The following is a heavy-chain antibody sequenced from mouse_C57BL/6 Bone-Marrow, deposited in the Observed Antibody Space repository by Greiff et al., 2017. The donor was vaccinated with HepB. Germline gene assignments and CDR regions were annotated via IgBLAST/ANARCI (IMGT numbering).Heavy chain of an antibody. J-gene: IGHJ4*01. V-gene: IGHV1-39*01. CDR1: GYSFTDYN. CDR2: ISPNYGTT. CDR3: ARPTIGYYAMDY. D-gene: IGHD2-14*01. Sequence: EVQGVESGPELVKPGASVKISCKASGYSFTDYNMNWVKQSNGKSLEWIGVISPNYGTTSYNQKFKGKATLTVDQSSSTAYMQLNSLTYEESAVYYCARPTIGYYAMDYWGQGTTVTVSS.